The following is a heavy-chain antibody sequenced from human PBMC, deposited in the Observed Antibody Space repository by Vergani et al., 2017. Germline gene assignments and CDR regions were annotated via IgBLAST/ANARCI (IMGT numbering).Heavy chain of an antibody. J-gene: IGHJ6*04. V-gene: IGHV3-7*01. Sequence: EVQLVESGGGLVQPGGSLRLSCAASGFTFSNYWMTWVRQAPGKGLAWVANMNQDGSEKCYVDSVRGRFAISRDNAKNSLYLQLNSLRAEDTAVYYCARDRLMDVWGKGTTVTVSS. CDR3: ARDRLMDV. CDR1: GFTFSNYW. CDR2: MNQDGSEK.